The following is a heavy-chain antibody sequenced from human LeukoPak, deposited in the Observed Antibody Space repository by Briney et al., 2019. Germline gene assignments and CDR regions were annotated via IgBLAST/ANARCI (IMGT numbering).Heavy chain of an antibody. CDR1: GGSLNSYY. CDR3: VRHGESGRHHSYFDY. J-gene: IGHJ4*02. CDR2: SYYSGST. D-gene: IGHD6-25*01. Sequence: LETLSLTCTVSGGSLNSYYWGWIRQATGKGLEWIGYSYYSGSTNYNSSLKSRVTISVDTSKNQFSLTVTSVTATDTAIYYCVRHGESGRHHSYFDYWGQGALVTVSS. V-gene: IGHV4-59*08.